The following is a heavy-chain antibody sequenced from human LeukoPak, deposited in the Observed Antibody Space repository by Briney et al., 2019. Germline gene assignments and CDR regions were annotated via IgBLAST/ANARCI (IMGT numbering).Heavy chain of an antibody. CDR1: GFTFSSYS. J-gene: IGHJ6*02. CDR3: ARDHNDDWGSVGGGMDV. V-gene: IGHV3-21*01. Sequence: PGGSLRLSCAASGFTFSSYSMNWVRQAPGKGLEWVSSISSSSSYIYYADSVKGRFTISRDNAKNSLYLQMNSLRAEDTAVYYCARDHNDDWGSVGGGMDVWGQGTTVTVSS. CDR2: ISSSSSYI. D-gene: IGHD7-27*01.